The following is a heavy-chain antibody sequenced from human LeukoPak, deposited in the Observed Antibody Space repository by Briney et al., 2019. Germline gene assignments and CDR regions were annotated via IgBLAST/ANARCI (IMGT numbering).Heavy chain of an antibody. Sequence: ASVKVSCKASGYTFTSYYMHWVRQAPGQGLEWMGIINPSGGSTSYAQKFQSRVTMTRDTSTSTVYMELSSLRSEDTAVYYCARGGGNYDSSGYPLYWGQGTLVTVSS. CDR3: ARGGGNYDSSGYPLY. CDR2: INPSGGST. D-gene: IGHD3-22*01. J-gene: IGHJ4*02. CDR1: GYTFTSYY. V-gene: IGHV1-46*01.